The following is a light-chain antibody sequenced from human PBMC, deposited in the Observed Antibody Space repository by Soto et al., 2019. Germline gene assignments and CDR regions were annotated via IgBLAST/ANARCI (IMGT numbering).Light chain of an antibody. Sequence: QSVLTQPPSVSGAPGQRVTISCTGSRSNIGAPYDVHWYQQLPGTAPKLLIYANNNRPSGVPDRFSGSKSGTSASLAITGLLAEDEADYYCQSYDTSLSDWVFGGGTKVTVL. CDR3: QSYDTSLSDWV. CDR1: RSNIGAPYD. V-gene: IGLV1-40*01. J-gene: IGLJ3*02. CDR2: ANN.